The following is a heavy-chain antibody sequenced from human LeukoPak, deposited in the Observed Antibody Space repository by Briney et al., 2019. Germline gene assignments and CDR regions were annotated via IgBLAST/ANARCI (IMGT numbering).Heavy chain of an antibody. CDR1: GYSFTSYW. D-gene: IGHD3-10*01. CDR3: ATSHYGSGSYYSI. CDR2: IDPSDSCT. Sequence: GESLRISCKGSGYSFTSYWISWVRQMPGKGLEWMGRIDPSDSCTNYSPSFQGHVTISADKSISTAYLQWSSMKASDTAMYYCATSHYGSGSYYSIWGQGTLVTVSS. V-gene: IGHV5-10-1*01. J-gene: IGHJ4*02.